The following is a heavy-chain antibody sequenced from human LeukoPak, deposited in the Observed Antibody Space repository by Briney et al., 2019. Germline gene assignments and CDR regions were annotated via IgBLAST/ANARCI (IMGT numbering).Heavy chain of an antibody. CDR1: GGSISSTIHY. V-gene: IGHV4-39*07. J-gene: IGHJ4*02. CDR2: IYYSGTT. Sequence: SETLSLTCTVSGGSISSTIHYWGWIRQPPGKELEWIATIYYSGTTYYNPSLKSRVSISVDTSNNQFSLKLSSVTAADTAVYYCASQYCTNGVCYLGFDYWGQGTLVTVSS. D-gene: IGHD2-8*01. CDR3: ASQYCTNGVCYLGFDY.